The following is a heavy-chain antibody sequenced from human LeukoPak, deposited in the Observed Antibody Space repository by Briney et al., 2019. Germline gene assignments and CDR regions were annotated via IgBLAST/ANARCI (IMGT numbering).Heavy chain of an antibody. J-gene: IGHJ3*02. V-gene: IGHV3-33*01. Sequence: GGALRLSCAASGFTFSSYGMHRVRQAPGKGLEWVAVIWYDGSNKYYADSVKGRFPISRDNSKNTLYLQMNSLRAEDTAVYYCARSKDAFDIWGQGTMVTVSS. CDR2: IWYDGSNK. CDR1: GFTFSSYG. CDR3: ARSKDAFDI.